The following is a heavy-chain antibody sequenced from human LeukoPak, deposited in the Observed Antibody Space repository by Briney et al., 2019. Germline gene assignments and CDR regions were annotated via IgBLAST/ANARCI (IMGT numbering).Heavy chain of an antibody. D-gene: IGHD3-9*01. CDR2: IYSGGST. V-gene: IGHV3-53*01. Sequence: GESLKISCAASGFTVSSNYMSWVRQAPGKGLEWVSVIYSGGSTYYADSVKGRFTISRDNSKNTLYLQMNSLRAEDTAVYYCAREDILPGFDYWGQGTLVTVSS. CDR1: GFTVSSNY. J-gene: IGHJ4*02. CDR3: AREDILPGFDY.